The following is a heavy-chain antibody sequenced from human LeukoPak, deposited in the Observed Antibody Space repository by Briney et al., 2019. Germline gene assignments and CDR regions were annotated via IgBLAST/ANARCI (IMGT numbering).Heavy chain of an antibody. CDR3: ARLGGYCNSTSCYFDYYYYMDV. D-gene: IGHD2-2*01. Sequence: GESLKISCKGSGYSFTNYWMGWVRQMPGKGLEWMGIIYPGDSDTRYSPSFQGQVTISADKSISTAYLQWSSLKASDTALFYCARLGGYCNSTSCYFDYYYYMDVWGKGTTVTVSS. J-gene: IGHJ6*03. CDR1: GYSFTNYW. CDR2: IYPGDSDT. V-gene: IGHV5-51*01.